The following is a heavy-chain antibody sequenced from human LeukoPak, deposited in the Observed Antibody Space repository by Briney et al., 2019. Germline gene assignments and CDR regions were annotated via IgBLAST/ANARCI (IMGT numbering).Heavy chain of an antibody. Sequence: GGSLRLSCAASGFTFSSYEMNWVRQAPGKGLEWVSYISSSGSIIYYAESVKGRFTISRDNAKNSLYLQMNSLRAEDTAVYYCAREDGGYDNNAFDIWGQGTMVTVSS. CDR2: ISSSGSII. V-gene: IGHV3-48*03. CDR3: AREDGGYDNNAFDI. J-gene: IGHJ3*02. D-gene: IGHD5-12*01. CDR1: GFTFSSYE.